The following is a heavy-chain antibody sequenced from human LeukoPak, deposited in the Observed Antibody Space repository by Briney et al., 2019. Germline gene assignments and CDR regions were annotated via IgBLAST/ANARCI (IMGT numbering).Heavy chain of an antibody. CDR1: GFTFTNYW. CDR3: VRESSVVRGVITDFDY. V-gene: IGHV3-7*01. CDR2: IKADGSEK. Sequence: GGSLRLSCAASGFTFTNYWMSWVRQAPGKGLEWVANIKADGSEKYYVDSVKGRFTISRDNAKNSLYLQMNSLRAEDTAVYYCVRESSVVRGVITDFDYWGQGTLVTVSS. J-gene: IGHJ4*02. D-gene: IGHD3-10*01.